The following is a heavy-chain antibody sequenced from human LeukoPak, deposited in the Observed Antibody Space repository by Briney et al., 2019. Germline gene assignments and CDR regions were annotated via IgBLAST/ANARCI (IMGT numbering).Heavy chain of an antibody. Sequence: SVKVSCKASGFTFTSSAVQWVRQARGQRLEWIGWIVVGSGNTNYAQKFQERVTITRDMSTSTAYMELRSLRSDDTAVYYCARDYSSGWHPSDYWGQGTLVTVSS. J-gene: IGHJ4*02. CDR2: IVVGSGNT. CDR1: GFTFTSSA. V-gene: IGHV1-58*01. CDR3: ARDYSSGWHPSDY. D-gene: IGHD6-19*01.